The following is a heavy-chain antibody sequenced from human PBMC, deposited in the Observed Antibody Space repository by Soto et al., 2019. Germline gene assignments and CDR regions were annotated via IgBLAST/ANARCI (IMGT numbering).Heavy chain of an antibody. CDR2: ISYDGSNK. CDR3: AKELDDDSSGYYLDY. D-gene: IGHD3-22*01. Sequence: PGGSLRLPCAASGFTFSSYGMHWVRQAPGKGLEWVAVISYDGSNKYYADSVKGRFTISRDNSKNTLYLQMNSLRAEDTAVYYCAKELDDDSSGYYLDYWGQGTLVTVSS. J-gene: IGHJ4*02. V-gene: IGHV3-30*18. CDR1: GFTFSSYG.